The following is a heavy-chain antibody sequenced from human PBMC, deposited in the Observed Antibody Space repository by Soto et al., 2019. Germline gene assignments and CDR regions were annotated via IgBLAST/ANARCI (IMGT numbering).Heavy chain of an antibody. Sequence: QVQLVDSGGGVVQPGRSLRLSCAASGFIFRDYGMHWVRQPPGKGLEWVATIKYDGSQQYYADSVKGRFTISRDNSKNTQFLQMNSLATDYTAVYYCASDASWELLRSYFDSWGQGTLVTVSS. CDR1: GFIFRDYG. V-gene: IGHV3-33*01. D-gene: IGHD1-26*01. CDR2: IKYDGSQQ. CDR3: ASDASWELLRSYFDS. J-gene: IGHJ4*02.